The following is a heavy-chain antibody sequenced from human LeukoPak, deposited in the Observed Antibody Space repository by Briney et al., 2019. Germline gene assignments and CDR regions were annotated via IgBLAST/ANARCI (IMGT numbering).Heavy chain of an antibody. V-gene: IGHV1-69*04. D-gene: IGHD6-13*01. CDR2: IIPILGIA. CDR3: ARDIAAADLYYFDY. J-gene: IGHJ4*02. Sequence: SVKVSCKASGGTFSSYAINWVRQAPGQGLEWMGRIIPILGIANYAQKFQGRITITADKSTSTAYMELSSLRFEDTAVYYCARDIAAADLYYFDYWGQGTLVTVSS. CDR1: GGTFSSYA.